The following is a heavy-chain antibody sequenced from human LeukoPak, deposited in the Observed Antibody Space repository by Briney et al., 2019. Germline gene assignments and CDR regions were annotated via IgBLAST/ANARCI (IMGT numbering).Heavy chain of an antibody. Sequence: PGGSLRLSCAVSGFTVSSNYMTWVRQAPGKGLEWVSVIYSGGNTYYADSVKGRFTISRDNSENTVYLQMNSLRAEDTAMYYCVRGWSGYDYWGQGTLVTVSS. V-gene: IGHV3-53*01. D-gene: IGHD6-13*01. CDR3: VRGWSGYDY. CDR2: IYSGGNT. CDR1: GFTVSSNY. J-gene: IGHJ4*02.